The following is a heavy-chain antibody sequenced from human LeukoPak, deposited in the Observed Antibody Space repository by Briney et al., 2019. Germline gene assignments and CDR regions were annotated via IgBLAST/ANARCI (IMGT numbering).Heavy chain of an antibody. CDR1: GFTFSDYY. V-gene: IGHV3-11*01. Sequence: PGGSLRLSCAASGFTFSDYYMSWIRQAPGKGLEWVSYISSRGTSKYYADSVKGRFTISRDNSKNTLYLQMSSLRAEDTAVYYCAKAPLVGSGSTKGYYYYGMDVWGQGTTVTVSS. CDR2: ISSRGTSK. D-gene: IGHD6-19*01. CDR3: AKAPLVGSGSTKGYYYYGMDV. J-gene: IGHJ6*02.